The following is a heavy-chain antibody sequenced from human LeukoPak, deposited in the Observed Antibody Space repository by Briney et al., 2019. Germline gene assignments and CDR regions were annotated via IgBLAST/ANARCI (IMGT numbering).Heavy chain of an antibody. CDR2: ISGSGGST. D-gene: IGHD2-15*01. J-gene: IGHJ4*02. V-gene: IGHV3-23*01. CDR1: GFTFSSYA. CDR3: AKSPVASCSGSFCYPFDY. Sequence: PGGSLRLSCAASGFTFSSYAMSWVRQAPGKGLEWVSAISGSGGSTYYADSVKGRFTISRDNSKNTLYLQMNSLRAEDTAVYYCAKSPVASCSGSFCYPFDYWGQGNLVTVSS.